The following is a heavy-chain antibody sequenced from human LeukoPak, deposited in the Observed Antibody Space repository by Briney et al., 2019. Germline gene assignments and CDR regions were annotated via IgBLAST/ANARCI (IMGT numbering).Heavy chain of an antibody. Sequence: SGGSLRLSCAASGFTFSSYSMNWVRQAPGKGLEWVSSISSSSSSYIYYADSVKGRFTISRDNARNSLYLQMNSLRAEDTAVYYCARDSANDYGSGSYYKGYFDYWGQGTLVTVSS. CDR3: ARDSANDYGSGSYYKGYFDY. D-gene: IGHD3-10*01. CDR1: GFTFSSYS. CDR2: ISSSSSSYI. J-gene: IGHJ4*02. V-gene: IGHV3-21*01.